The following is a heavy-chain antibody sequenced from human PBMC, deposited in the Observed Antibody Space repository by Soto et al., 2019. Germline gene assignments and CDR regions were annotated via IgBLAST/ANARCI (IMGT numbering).Heavy chain of an antibody. CDR2: ISSSSRYI. V-gene: IGHV3-21*01. J-gene: IGHJ4*02. CDR1: GFIFSSYS. Sequence: PGGSLRLSCAASGFIFSSYSMNWVRQAPGKGLEWVSSISSSSRYIYYADSVKGRFTISRDNAKNSLYLQMNSLRAEDTAVYYSGKDRGTRAPPNYGGKGPLATVP. CDR3: GKDRGTRAPPNY. D-gene: IGHD3-10*01.